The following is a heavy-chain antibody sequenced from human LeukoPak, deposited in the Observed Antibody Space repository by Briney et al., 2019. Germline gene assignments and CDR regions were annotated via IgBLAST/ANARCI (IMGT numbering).Heavy chain of an antibody. V-gene: IGHV3-30*18. D-gene: IGHD6-6*01. CDR3: AKDSRVGGGRSIAALVYYYGMDV. J-gene: IGHJ6*02. Sequence: GRSLRLSCAAAGFTFSSYGMQWGRQAPGKGVEWVAVISYDGSNKYYADSVKGRFTISRDNSKNTLYLQLNSLRAEDTAVYYCAKDSRVGGGRSIAALVYYYGMDVWGQGTTVTVSS. CDR2: ISYDGSNK. CDR1: GFTFSSYG.